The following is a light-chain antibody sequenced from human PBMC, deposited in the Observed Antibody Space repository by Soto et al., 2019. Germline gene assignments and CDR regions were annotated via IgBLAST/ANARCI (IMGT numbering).Light chain of an antibody. Sequence: QSALTQPASVSGSPGQSIAISCTGTSSDIGAWDYVSWHQQYPGKAPKLMIYDVSNRPSGVSNRFSGSKSGYTASLTISGLQPEDEADYYCSSHTTTDSHVFGTGTKVTVL. CDR3: SSHTTTDSHV. CDR1: SSDIGAWDY. CDR2: DVS. V-gene: IGLV2-14*01. J-gene: IGLJ1*01.